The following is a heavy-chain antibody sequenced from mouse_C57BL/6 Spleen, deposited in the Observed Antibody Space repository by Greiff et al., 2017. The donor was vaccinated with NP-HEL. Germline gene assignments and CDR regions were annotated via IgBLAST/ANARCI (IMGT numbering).Heavy chain of an antibody. J-gene: IGHJ2*01. CDR3: ARGRGTTVVADFDY. V-gene: IGHV3-6*01. CDR2: ISYDGSN. D-gene: IGHD1-1*01. CDR1: GYSITSGYY. Sequence: EVQLVESGPGLVKPSQSLSLTCSVTGYSITSGYYWNWIRQFPGNKLEWMGYISYDGSNNYNPSLKNRISITRDTSKNQFFLKLNSVTTEDTATYYCARGRGTTVVADFDYWGQGTTLTVSS.